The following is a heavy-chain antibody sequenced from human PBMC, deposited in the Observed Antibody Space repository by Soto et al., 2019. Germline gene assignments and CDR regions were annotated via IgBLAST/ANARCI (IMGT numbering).Heavy chain of an antibody. J-gene: IGHJ6*02. CDR3: ARAVGGGRDFWSGTNNYGMDV. D-gene: IGHD3-3*01. CDR2: MNPNSGNT. Sequence: QVQLVQSGAEVKKPGASVKVSCKASGYTFTSYDINWVRQATGQGLEWMGWMNPNSGNTGYAQKFQGRVTMTRNTSISTAYMELSSLRSEDTVVYYCARAVGGGRDFWSGTNNYGMDVWGQGTTVTVSS. CDR1: GYTFTSYD. V-gene: IGHV1-8*01.